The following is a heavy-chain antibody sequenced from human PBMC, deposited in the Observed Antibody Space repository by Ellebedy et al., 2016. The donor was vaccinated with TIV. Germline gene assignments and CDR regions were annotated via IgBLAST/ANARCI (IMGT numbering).Heavy chain of an antibody. CDR1: GFTFTDFY. Sequence: ASVKVSXXSSGFTFTDFYIHWVRQAPGQGLEWVGWIHPTSGETNYAQKLQGRITMTRDRSSGTAYMDISSLTSDDTAVYYCARDPQRSTSTWYGHYFSSYMDVWGKGTTVTVSS. CDR3: ARDPQRSTSTWYGHYFSSYMDV. D-gene: IGHD3-22*01. J-gene: IGHJ6*04. V-gene: IGHV1-2*02. CDR2: IHPTSGET.